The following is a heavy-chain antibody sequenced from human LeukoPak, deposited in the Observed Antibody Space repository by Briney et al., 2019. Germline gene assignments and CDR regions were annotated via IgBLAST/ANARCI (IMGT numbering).Heavy chain of an antibody. J-gene: IGHJ4*02. CDR1: GGSISSSNW. V-gene: IGHV4-4*02. Sequence: SETLSLTCAVSGGSISSSNWWSWVRQPPGKGLEWIGEIYHSGSTNYNPSLKSRVTISVDKSKNQFSLKLSSVTAADTAVYYCARVTYYYGSGSYFLFDYWGQGTLVTVSS. D-gene: IGHD3-10*01. CDR2: IYHSGST. CDR3: ARVTYYYGSGSYFLFDY.